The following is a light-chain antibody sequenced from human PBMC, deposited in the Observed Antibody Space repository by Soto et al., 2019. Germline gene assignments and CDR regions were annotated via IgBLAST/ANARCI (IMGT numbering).Light chain of an antibody. V-gene: IGLV2-23*02. CDR1: SSDVGSYNL. CDR2: EVS. Sequence: QSVLTQPASVSGSPGQSITISCTGTSSDVGSYNLVSWYQQHPGKAPKLMIYEVSKRPSGGSNRFSGSKSGNTASLTISGLQAEDEADYYCCSYAGSSPVFGTGTKVTVL. CDR3: CSYAGSSPV. J-gene: IGLJ1*01.